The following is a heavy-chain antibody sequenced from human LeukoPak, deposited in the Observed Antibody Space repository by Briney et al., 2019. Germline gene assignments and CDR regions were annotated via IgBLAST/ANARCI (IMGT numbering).Heavy chain of an antibody. Sequence: SETLSLTCTVSGGSISSYYWSWIRQPPAKGLEWIGDIYYSGSTNYNPSLKSRVTISVDTSKNQFSLRLSSLTAADTAVYYSARLASGSYGPLTPFDYWGQGTLVTVSS. V-gene: IGHV4-59*08. J-gene: IGHJ4*02. D-gene: IGHD1-26*01. CDR1: GGSISSYY. CDR3: ARLASGSYGPLTPFDY. CDR2: IYYSGST.